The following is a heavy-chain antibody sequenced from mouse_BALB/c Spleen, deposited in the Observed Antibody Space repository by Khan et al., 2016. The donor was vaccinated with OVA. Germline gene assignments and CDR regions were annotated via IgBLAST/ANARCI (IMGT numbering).Heavy chain of an antibody. CDR1: GFTFTSYG. D-gene: IGHD1-1*01. CDR2: ISSDSSTI. CDR3: ATSYFYGYYFDY. Sequence: EVELVESGGGLVQPGGSRKLSCAASGFTFTSYGMHWIRQAPEKGLEWVAYISSDSSTICYADTVKGRFTISRDNPKNTLFLQMTSLRSGDTAMYFCATSYFYGYYFDYWGQGTTLTVSS. J-gene: IGHJ2*01. V-gene: IGHV5-17*02.